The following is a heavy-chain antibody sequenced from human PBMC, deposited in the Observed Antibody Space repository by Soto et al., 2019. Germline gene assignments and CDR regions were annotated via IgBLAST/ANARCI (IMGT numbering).Heavy chain of an antibody. Sequence: SETLSLTCVVSGYSITTGYYWGWIRQPPGKGLEWIGSISHSGTTFYSSSLKSRVTISKDASKNQFSLKVNSVIAADTAVYYCARSGGSAGWFDPWGPGSLVTVSS. CDR2: ISHSGTT. J-gene: IGHJ5*02. CDR3: ARSGGSAGWFDP. V-gene: IGHV4-38-2*01. CDR1: GYSITTGYY. D-gene: IGHD2-15*01.